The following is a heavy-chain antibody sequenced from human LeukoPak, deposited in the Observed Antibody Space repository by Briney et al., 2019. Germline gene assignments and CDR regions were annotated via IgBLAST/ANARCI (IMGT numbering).Heavy chain of an antibody. CDR1: GGTFSSYA. J-gene: IGHJ4*02. CDR2: IIPIFGTA. V-gene: IGHV1-69*13. D-gene: IGHD3-22*01. Sequence: SVKISCKAPGGTFSSYAISWVRQAPGQGLERMGGIIPIFGTANYAQKFQGRVTITADESTSTAYMELSSLRSEDTAVYYCARVDRDYYDSSGYYYFDYWGQGTLVTVSS. CDR3: ARVDRDYYDSSGYYYFDY.